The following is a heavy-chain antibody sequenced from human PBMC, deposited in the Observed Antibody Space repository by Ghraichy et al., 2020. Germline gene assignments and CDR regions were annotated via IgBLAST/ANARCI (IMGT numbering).Heavy chain of an antibody. V-gene: IGHV4-39*01. Sequence: SETLSLTCTVSGGSITTSSYHWGWIRQPPGKGLERMGNIYYTGNTYTNPSLKRRFTMSVDRSQHKFSLRLNSVTAADTDVYFCARHSPDWYFDLWGPGTLVTVSS. CDR1: GGSITTSSYH. CDR3: ARHSPDWYFDL. J-gene: IGHJ2*01. CDR2: IYYTGNT.